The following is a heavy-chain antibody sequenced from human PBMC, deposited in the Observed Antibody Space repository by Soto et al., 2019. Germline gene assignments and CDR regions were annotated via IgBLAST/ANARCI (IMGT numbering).Heavy chain of an antibody. Sequence: QVQLVQSGAEVKKPGSSVKVSCKASGGTFSSYTISWVRQAPGQGLEWMGRIIPILGIANYAQKFQGRVTITEDKATSTAYMELSSLRSEDTAVYYCARGKLWLASRWGQGTLVTVSS. CDR2: IIPILGIA. CDR3: ARGKLWLASR. D-gene: IGHD5-18*01. CDR1: GGTFSSYT. J-gene: IGHJ4*02. V-gene: IGHV1-69*02.